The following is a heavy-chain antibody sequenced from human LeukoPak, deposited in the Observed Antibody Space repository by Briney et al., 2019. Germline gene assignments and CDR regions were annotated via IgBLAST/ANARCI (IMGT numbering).Heavy chain of an antibody. V-gene: IGHV3-23*01. CDR2: ISGSGGSA. D-gene: IGHD5-24*01. CDR1: GFTFSSYA. CDR3: ASQRWLQSSFDY. J-gene: IGHJ4*02. Sequence: GGSLRLSCAASGFTFSSYAMSWVRQAPGKGLEWVSSISGSGGSAYYADSVKGGFTISRDNSKNTLYLQMNSLKSDDTAVYYCASQRWLQSSFDYWGQGTLVTVSS.